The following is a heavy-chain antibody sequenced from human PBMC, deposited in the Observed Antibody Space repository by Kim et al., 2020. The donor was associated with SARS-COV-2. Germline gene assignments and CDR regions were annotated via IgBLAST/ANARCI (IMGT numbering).Heavy chain of an antibody. CDR3: ATVASYYVPVS. Sequence: TSYAQKFQGRVTMTRDTSTSTVYMELSSLRSEDTAVYYCATVASYYVPVSWGQGTLVTVSS. V-gene: IGHV1-46*01. D-gene: IGHD1-26*01. CDR2: T. J-gene: IGHJ5*02.